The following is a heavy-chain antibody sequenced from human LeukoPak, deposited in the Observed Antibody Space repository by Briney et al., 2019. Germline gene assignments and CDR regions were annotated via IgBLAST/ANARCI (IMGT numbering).Heavy chain of an antibody. CDR3: ARGYYSTLRFDY. CDR1: GFTFSSYS. D-gene: IGHD3-22*01. CDR2: ISSSSSYI. V-gene: IGHV3-21*01. Sequence: GGPLRLSCAASGFTFSSYSMNWVRQAPGKGLEWVSSISSSSSYIYYEDSVKGRFTISRDNAKNSLYLQMNSLRAEDTAVYYCARGYYSTLRFDYWGQGTLVTVSS. J-gene: IGHJ4*02.